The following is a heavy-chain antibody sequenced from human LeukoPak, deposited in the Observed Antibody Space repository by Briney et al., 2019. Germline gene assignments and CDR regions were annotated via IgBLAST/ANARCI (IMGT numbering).Heavy chain of an antibody. CDR1: GFTLSTYW. V-gene: IGHV3-7*01. CDR2: IKQDGSEK. Sequence: GGSLRLSCAASGFTLSTYWMTWVRQAPGKWLEWVVNIKQDGSEKYYVDSVKGRFTISRDNAKKLLYLQMNSLRVEDTAVYYCAKQYIVTSWYWFGSWGQGTLVTVSS. CDR3: AKQYIVTSWYWFGS. D-gene: IGHD4-17*01. J-gene: IGHJ5*01.